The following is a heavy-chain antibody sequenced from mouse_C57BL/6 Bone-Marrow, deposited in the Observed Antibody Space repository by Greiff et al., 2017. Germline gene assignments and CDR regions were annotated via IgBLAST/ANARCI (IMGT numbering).Heavy chain of an antibody. CDR2: INPSSGYT. Sequence: VKLVESGAELARPGASVKMSCKASGYTFTSYTMHWVKQRPGQGLEWIGYINPSSGYTKYNQKFKDKATLTADKSSSTAYMQLSSLTSEDSAVYYCGGHYTDYYAMDYWGQGTSVTVSS. J-gene: IGHJ4*01. CDR1: GYTFTSYT. D-gene: IGHD2-12*01. V-gene: IGHV1-4*01. CDR3: GGHYTDYYAMDY.